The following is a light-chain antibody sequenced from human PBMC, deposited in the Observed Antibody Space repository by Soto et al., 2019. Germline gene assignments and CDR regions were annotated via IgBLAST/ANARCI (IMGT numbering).Light chain of an antibody. CDR2: AAS. J-gene: IGKJ2*01. V-gene: IGKV3-15*01. CDR3: QQYNNWPYT. CDR1: QRVSTN. Sequence: EILLTQSPVTLSLSPGERATLSCRATQRVSTNLAWYQQKPGQAPRLLIYAASSRATGVPARFSGSGSGTEFTLTISSLQSEDFALYYCQQYNNWPYTFGQGTRLEVK.